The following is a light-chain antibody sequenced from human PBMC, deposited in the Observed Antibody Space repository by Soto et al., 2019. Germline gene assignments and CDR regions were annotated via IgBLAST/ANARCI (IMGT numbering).Light chain of an antibody. CDR3: CSYTDTGTYV. J-gene: IGLJ7*01. CDR2: EGS. CDR1: SSDVGSYNL. Sequence: QSALTQPASVSGSPGQSITISCTGTSSDVGSYNLVSWYQQHPGKAPKLMIYEGSKRPSGVSDHFSGSKSGNTASLTISGLQAEDEADYYCCSYTDTGTYVFGSGTQLTVL. V-gene: IGLV2-23*01.